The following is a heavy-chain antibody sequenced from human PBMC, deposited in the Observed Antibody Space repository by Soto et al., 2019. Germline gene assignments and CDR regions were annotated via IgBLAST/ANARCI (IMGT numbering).Heavy chain of an antibody. V-gene: IGHV3-48*04. J-gene: IGHJ3*02. CDR2: ISSSSSTI. D-gene: IGHD6-19*01. CDR1: GFTFSSYS. CDR3: AGDGTVAGAFDI. Sequence: GGSLRLSCAASGFTFSSYSMNWVRQAPGKGLEWASYISSSSSTIYYADSVKGRFTISRDNAKNSLYLQMNSLRAEDTAVYYCAGDGTVAGAFDIWGQGTMVTVSS.